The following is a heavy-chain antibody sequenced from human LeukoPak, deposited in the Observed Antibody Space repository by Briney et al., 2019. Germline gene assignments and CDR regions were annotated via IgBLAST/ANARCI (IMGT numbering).Heavy chain of an antibody. V-gene: IGHV3-23*01. J-gene: IGHJ3*02. CDR1: GFTFSSYA. Sequence: GGSLRLSCAASGFTFSSYAMSWVRQAPGKGLEWVSAISGSGGSTYYADSVKGRFTISRDNSKNTLYLQMNSLRAEDTAVYYCARDDVVPGWYFAFDIWGQGTMVTVSS. CDR2: ISGSGGST. D-gene: IGHD6-19*01. CDR3: ARDDVVPGWYFAFDI.